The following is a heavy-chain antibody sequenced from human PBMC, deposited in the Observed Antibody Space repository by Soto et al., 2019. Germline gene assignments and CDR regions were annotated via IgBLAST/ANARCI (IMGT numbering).Heavy chain of an antibody. D-gene: IGHD3-16*01. CDR1: GFSLSPYW. J-gene: IGHJ4*02. CDR2: LSSDGFGA. Sequence: AGSLTLSCAASGFSLSPYWMHWVRQVPGRGLEWVARLSSDGFGAAYADSVKGRFFISRDIARNTLSLQMNSLRADDTAVYYCARDLGGPDYWGRGTSVTVSS. CDR3: ARDLGGPDY. V-gene: IGHV3-74*03.